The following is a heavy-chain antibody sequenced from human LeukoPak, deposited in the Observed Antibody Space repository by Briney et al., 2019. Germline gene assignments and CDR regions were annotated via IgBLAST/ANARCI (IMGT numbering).Heavy chain of an antibody. CDR2: IRSSSSII. V-gene: IGHV3-48*02. CDR1: GFAFSTYS. Sequence: GGFLTLSCAASGFAFSTYSMSWVRQAPGKGLEWVSYIRSSSSIISYADSVKGRFTISRDNARNSLYLQMNSLRDEDTAVYYCARVTAGMTVPGSFGYWGQGALVTVSS. CDR3: ARVTAGMTVPGSFGY. D-gene: IGHD6-19*01. J-gene: IGHJ4*02.